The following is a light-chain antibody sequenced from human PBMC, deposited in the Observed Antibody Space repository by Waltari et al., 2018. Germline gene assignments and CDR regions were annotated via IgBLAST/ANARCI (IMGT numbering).Light chain of an antibody. J-gene: IGKJ5*01. Sequence: DIPMTQSPSSLSASVGDRVTITCRASESISRYLSSYQQIPGKAPKLLIYSASTLQSGVPARFSGSGSGTDFTLTISSLQPEDFATYFCQQCYSGPPITFGQGTRL. CDR3: QQCYSGPPIT. CDR1: ESISRY. CDR2: SAS. V-gene: IGKV1-39*01.